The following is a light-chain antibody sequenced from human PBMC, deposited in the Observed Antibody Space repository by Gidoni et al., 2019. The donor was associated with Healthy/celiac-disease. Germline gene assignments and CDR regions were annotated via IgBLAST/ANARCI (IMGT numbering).Light chain of an antibody. CDR1: QSISSY. V-gene: IGKV1-39*01. CDR2: AAS. Sequence: DIKTTQSPSSLSASVGDRVTITCRASQSISSYLNWYQHKPGKAPKLLIYAASSLQSGVPSRFSGSGSGTDFTLTISRLQPEAFATYSCQQSYSTPYTFGQGTKLELK. CDR3: QQSYSTPYT. J-gene: IGKJ2*01.